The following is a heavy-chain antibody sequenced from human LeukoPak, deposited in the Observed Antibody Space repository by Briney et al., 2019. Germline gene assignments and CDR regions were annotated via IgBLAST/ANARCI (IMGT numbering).Heavy chain of an antibody. V-gene: IGHV3-48*03. CDR2: ISSSGSTI. Sequence: QPGGSLRLSCAASGFTFSSYEMKWVRQAPGKGLEWVSYISSSGSTIYYADSVKGRFTISRDNAKNSLYLQMNSLRAEDTAVYYCARILGESRAMVRGVMDYWGQGTLVTVSS. J-gene: IGHJ4*02. CDR3: ARILGESRAMVRGVMDY. D-gene: IGHD3-10*01. CDR1: GFTFSSYE.